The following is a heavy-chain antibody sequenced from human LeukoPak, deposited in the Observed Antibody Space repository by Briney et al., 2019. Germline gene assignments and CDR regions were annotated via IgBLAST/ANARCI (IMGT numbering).Heavy chain of an antibody. J-gene: IGHJ4*02. CDR3: AKDRRNYFDY. V-gene: IGHV3-30*02. CDR1: GFTFSIYG. CDR2: IRYDGSNK. Sequence: PGGSLRLSCAASGFTFSIYGMHWVPQAPGKGLVWVAFIRYDGSNKYYADSVKGRFTISRDNSKNTLYLQMNSLRAEDTAVYYCAKDRRNYFDYWGQGTLVTVSS.